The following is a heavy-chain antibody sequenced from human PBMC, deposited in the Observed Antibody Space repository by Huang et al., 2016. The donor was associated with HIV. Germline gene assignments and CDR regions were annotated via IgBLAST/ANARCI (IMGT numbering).Heavy chain of an antibody. Sequence: QVHLQQWGAGLLKSAETLSLTCAVYGGSLSGYYWSWLRQTPGKGLEWIGEINHLGSPNYNPSLKSRVSISIDGSKNQFSLKLRSISDADTAVYFCARDATKNPRGWFDPWGQGTLVTGSS. D-gene: IGHD3-10*01. CDR2: INHLGSP. V-gene: IGHV4-34*02. CDR3: ARDATKNPRGWFDP. CDR1: GGSLSGYY. J-gene: IGHJ5*02.